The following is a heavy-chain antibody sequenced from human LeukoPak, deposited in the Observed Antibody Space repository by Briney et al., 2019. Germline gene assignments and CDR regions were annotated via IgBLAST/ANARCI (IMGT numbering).Heavy chain of an antibody. CDR3: ARSVYPPSRGLGYFDY. CDR1: GGSISISSDY. CDR2: IYYSGST. J-gene: IGHJ4*02. V-gene: IGHV4-39*01. D-gene: IGHD2-2*01. Sequence: SATLSLTCTVSGGSISISSDYWGWLPHPPAMGLGCIVSIYYSGSTYYNPSLKSRVTISVDTSKNQFSLKLSSVTAADTAVYYCARSVYPPSRGLGYFDYWGQGTLVTVS.